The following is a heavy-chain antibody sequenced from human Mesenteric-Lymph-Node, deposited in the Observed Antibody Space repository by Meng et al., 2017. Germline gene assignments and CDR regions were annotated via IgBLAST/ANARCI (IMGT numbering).Heavy chain of an antibody. D-gene: IGHD1-26*01. V-gene: IGHV2-5*08. CDR2: IYWDDDK. Sequence: TLSLTCTVSGGSISSGSYYWSWIRQPPGKALEWLALIYWDDDKRYSPSLKSRLTITKDTSKNQVVLTMTNMDPVDTATYYCAHRQTGGELADYWGQGTLVTVSS. CDR1: GGSISSGSYY. J-gene: IGHJ4*02. CDR3: AHRQTGGELADY.